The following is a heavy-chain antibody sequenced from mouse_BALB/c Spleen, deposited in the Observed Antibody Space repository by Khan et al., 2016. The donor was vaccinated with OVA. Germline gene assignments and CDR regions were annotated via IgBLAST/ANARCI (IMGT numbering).Heavy chain of an antibody. CDR3: ARSSPTVVVFDY. CDR2: IYPGTGST. J-gene: IGHJ2*01. CDR1: GYIFISYW. Sequence: VQLQQSGAELVRPGASVKLSCKTSGYIFISYWIHWVKQRSGQGLEWIARIYPGTGSTYYNENFTGKATLTADKSSSTACMQLSSLKSEDSAVYFCARSSPTVVVFDYWGQGTTLTVSS. V-gene: IGHV1S132*01. D-gene: IGHD1-1*01.